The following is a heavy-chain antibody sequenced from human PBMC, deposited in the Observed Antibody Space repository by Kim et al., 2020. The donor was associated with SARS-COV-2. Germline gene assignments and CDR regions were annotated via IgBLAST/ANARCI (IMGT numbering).Heavy chain of an antibody. CDR2: LYPGGGT. D-gene: IGHD1-1*01. CDR1: GFTVSNSY. J-gene: IGHJ4*02. CDR3: ATCENGFY. Sequence: GGSLRLSCAASGFTVSNSYMNWVRQAPGKGLEWVSILYPGGGTSYAVSVKGRFTVSSDKSKNTLSLQMDSLRVEDTAVYYCATCENGFYWGQGTMVSGSS. V-gene: IGHV3-53*01.